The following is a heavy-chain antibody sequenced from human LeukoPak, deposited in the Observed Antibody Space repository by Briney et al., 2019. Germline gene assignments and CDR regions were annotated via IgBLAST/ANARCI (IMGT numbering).Heavy chain of an antibody. CDR1: GGSISSYY. Sequence: SETLSLTCTVSGGSISSYYWSWTRQPPGKGLEWIGYIYYSGTTNYNPSLKSRVTISVDTSKNQFSLKLSSVTAADTAVYYCARGPVCYYDSSGFCYYYYYYMDVWGKGTTVTISS. D-gene: IGHD3-22*01. V-gene: IGHV4-59*01. CDR3: ARGPVCYYDSSGFCYYYYYYMDV. CDR2: IYYSGTT. J-gene: IGHJ6*03.